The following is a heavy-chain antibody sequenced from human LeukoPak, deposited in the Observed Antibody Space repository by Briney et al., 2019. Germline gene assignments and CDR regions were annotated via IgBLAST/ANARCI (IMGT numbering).Heavy chain of an antibody. J-gene: IGHJ4*02. D-gene: IGHD6-19*01. CDR1: GFTFSSYA. CDR2: ISYDGSNK. V-gene: IGHV3-30-3*01. Sequence: GGSPRLSCAASGFTFSSYAMHWVRQAPGKGLEWVAVISYDGSNKYYADSVKGRFTISRDNSKNTLYLQMNSLRAEDTAVYYCARALQQWLVTVDYWGQGTLVTVSS. CDR3: ARALQQWLVTVDY.